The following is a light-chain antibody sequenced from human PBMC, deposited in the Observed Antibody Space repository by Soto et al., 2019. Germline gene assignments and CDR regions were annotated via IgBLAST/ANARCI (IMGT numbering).Light chain of an antibody. CDR3: KPYYTLWT. Sequence: DIQITQSPSSLSASVGDTVTITCQASQDINKFLNWYQQKPGKAPKLLIYDVSNLETGVPSRFSGSGSETHFTLTINSLQPDDFATYYCKPYYTLWTFGQGTKVDIK. CDR2: DVS. CDR1: QDINKF. J-gene: IGKJ1*01. V-gene: IGKV1-33*01.